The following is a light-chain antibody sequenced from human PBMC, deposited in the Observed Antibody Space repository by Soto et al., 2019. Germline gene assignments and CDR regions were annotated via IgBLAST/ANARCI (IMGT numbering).Light chain of an antibody. J-gene: IGLJ1*01. CDR1: SSDVGAYTY. V-gene: IGLV2-8*01. CDR3: SSYAGSNNYV. CDR2: GGT. Sequence: QSALTQPPSASGSPGQSVTISCTGTSSDVGAYTYVSWYQQHPGKAPKLMIYGGTERPSGVPDRFSGSKSGNTASLTVSGLQTEDEAYYYCSSYAGSNNYVFGTGTKVTVL.